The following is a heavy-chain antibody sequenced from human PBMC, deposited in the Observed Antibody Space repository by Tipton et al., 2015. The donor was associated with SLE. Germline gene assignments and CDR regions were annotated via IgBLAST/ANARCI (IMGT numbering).Heavy chain of an antibody. CDR2: IYYSGST. J-gene: IGHJ6*04. CDR1: GGSISSYY. V-gene: IGHV4-59*01. D-gene: IGHD2-15*01. CDR3: ARDRISTDV. Sequence: TLSLTCTVSGGSISSYYWSWIRQPPGKGLEWIGYIYYSGSTNYNPSLKSRVTISVDTSKNQFSLKLSSVTAADTAVYYCARDRISTDVWGEGTTVTVSS.